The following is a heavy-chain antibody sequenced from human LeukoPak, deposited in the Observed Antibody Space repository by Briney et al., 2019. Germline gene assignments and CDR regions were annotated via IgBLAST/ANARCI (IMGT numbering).Heavy chain of an antibody. Sequence: GSLRLSCAASAFSLNAYNMNWVRQAPGKGLEWVSSISYTGTYIYYADSVKGRFTISRDNAQNSLYLQMNSLRAEDTAIYYCVRDRGTYRPIDYWGQGTLVTVSS. D-gene: IGHD1-26*01. CDR2: ISYTGTYI. CDR3: VRDRGTYRPIDY. V-gene: IGHV3-21*04. CDR1: AFSLNAYN. J-gene: IGHJ4*02.